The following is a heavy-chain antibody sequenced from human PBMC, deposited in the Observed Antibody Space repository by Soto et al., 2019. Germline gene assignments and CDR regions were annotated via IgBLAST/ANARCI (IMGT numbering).Heavy chain of an antibody. CDR2: IIPIFGTA. V-gene: IGHV1-69*12. CDR1: GGTFSSYA. J-gene: IGHJ5*02. CDR3: ARAVGYCSGGSCPNWFDP. D-gene: IGHD2-15*01. Sequence: QVQLVQSGAEVKKPGSSVKVSCKASGGTFSSYAISWVRQAPGQGLEWMGGIIPIFGTANYAQKFQGRVTMTADESTSTAYMELSSLRSEDTAVYYCARAVGYCSGGSCPNWFDPWGQGTLVTVSS.